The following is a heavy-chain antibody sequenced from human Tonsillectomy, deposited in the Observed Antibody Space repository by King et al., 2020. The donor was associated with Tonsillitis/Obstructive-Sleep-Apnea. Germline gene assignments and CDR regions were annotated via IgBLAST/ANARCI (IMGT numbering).Heavy chain of an antibody. CDR1: GGSFSGYY. J-gene: IGHJ6*03. Sequence: VQLPQWGAGLLKPSETLSLTCAVYGGSFSGYYWSWIRQPPGKGLEWIGEINHSGSTNYNPSLKSRVTISVDTSKNRFSLKLSSVTAADTAVYYCARLMVAYYYYYMDVWGKGTTVTVSS. CDR3: ARLMVAYYYYYMDV. CDR2: INHSGST. D-gene: IGHD2-15*01. V-gene: IGHV4-34*01.